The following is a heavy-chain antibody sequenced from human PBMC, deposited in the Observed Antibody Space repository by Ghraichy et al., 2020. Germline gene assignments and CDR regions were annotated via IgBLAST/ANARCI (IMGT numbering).Heavy chain of an antibody. CDR2: ISTTGRTT. Sequence: GGSLRLSCAASGFTFSKYAIHWVRQAPGKGLEYVSDISTTGRTTHYANSVKGRFSISRDDAKNTVLLQMGSLKVEDTGVYYCVRDGDGSNYDYWGRGTKVTVSS. J-gene: IGHJ4*02. D-gene: IGHD5-24*01. V-gene: IGHV3-64*01. CDR1: GFTFSKYA. CDR3: VRDGDGSNYDY.